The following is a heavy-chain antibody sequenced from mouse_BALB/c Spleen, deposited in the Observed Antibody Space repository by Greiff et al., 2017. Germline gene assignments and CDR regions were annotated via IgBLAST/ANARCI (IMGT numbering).Heavy chain of an antibody. V-gene: IGHV1-82*01. D-gene: IGHD4-1*02. J-gene: IGHJ3*01. CDR3: EGGNFQLGFAY. CDR2: IYPGDGDT. CDR1: GYAFSSSW. Sequence: QVQLKQSGPELVKPGASVKISCKASGYAFSSSWMNWVKQRPGQGLEWIGRIYPGDGDTNYNGKFKGKATLTADKSSSTAYMQLSSLTSVDSAVYFCEGGNFQLGFAYWGQGTLVTVSA.